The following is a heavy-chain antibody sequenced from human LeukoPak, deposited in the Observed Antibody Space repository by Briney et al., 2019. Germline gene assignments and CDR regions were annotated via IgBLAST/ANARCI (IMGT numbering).Heavy chain of an antibody. Sequence: AGGSLRLSCAASGFTFDDYGMSWVRQAPGKGLEWVSGINWNGGSTGYADSVKGRFTISRDNAKNSLYLQMNSLRAEDTALYHCARVMRDSSWAQPTYYYYMDVWGKGTTVTVSS. CDR3: ARVMRDSSWAQPTYYYYMDV. J-gene: IGHJ6*03. V-gene: IGHV3-20*01. CDR2: INWNGGST. D-gene: IGHD6-13*01. CDR1: GFTFDDYG.